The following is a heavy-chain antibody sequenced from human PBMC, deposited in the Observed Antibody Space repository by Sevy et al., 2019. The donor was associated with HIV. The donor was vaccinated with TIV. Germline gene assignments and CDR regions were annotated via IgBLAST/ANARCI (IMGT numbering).Heavy chain of an antibody. CDR3: ARVIRYSGSWPFDY. V-gene: IGHV4-59*01. J-gene: IGHJ4*02. CDR1: GGSISNYY. CDR2: VYYSGST. Sequence: SETLSLTCTVSGGSISNYYWNWIRQPPGKGLEWIGYVYYSGSTRYNPSLKSRVTISVDTSNNQFSLKLTSVTAADTVVYYCARVIRYSGSWPFDYWGQGALVTVSS. D-gene: IGHD5-12*01.